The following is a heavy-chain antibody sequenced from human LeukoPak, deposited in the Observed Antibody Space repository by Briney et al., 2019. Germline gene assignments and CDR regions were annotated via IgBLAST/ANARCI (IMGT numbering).Heavy chain of an antibody. CDR1: GFTFSSYE. CDR3: ARDRPDYDFWSGYYGAFDI. D-gene: IGHD3-3*01. CDR2: ISSSGSTI. J-gene: IGHJ3*02. V-gene: IGHV3-48*03. Sequence: GGSLRLSCAASGFTFSSYEMNWVRQAPGKGPEWVSYISSSGSTIYYADSVKGRFTISRDNAKNSLYLQMNSLRAEDTAVYYCARDRPDYDFWSGYYGAFDIWGQGTMVTVSS.